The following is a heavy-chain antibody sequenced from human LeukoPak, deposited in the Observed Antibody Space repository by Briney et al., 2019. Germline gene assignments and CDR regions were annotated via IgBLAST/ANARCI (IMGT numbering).Heavy chain of an antibody. V-gene: IGHV5-51*01. D-gene: IGHD3-10*01. J-gene: IGHJ3*02. CDR1: GYSFTSYW. Sequence: GESLKISCKGSGYSFTSYWIGWVRQMPGKGLEWMGIIYPGDSDTRYSPSFQGQVTISADKSISTAYLQCSSLKASDTAMYYCARTETYYGSGSYFAAFDIWGQGTMVTVSS. CDR2: IYPGDSDT. CDR3: ARTETYYGSGSYFAAFDI.